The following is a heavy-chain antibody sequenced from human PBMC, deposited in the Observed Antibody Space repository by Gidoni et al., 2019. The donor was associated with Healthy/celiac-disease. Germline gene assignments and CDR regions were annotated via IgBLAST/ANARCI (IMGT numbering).Heavy chain of an antibody. D-gene: IGHD6-19*01. CDR1: GYSFTSYW. CDR3: AMYGGYSSGWYSDYYYGMDV. V-gene: IGHV5-51*01. J-gene: IGHJ6*02. CDR2: IYPGDSDT. Sequence: EVQLVQSGAEVKKPGESLKISCTGSGYSFTSYWIGWVRQMPGKGLEWMGIIYPGDSDTRYSPSFQGQVTISADKSTSTAYLQWSSLKASDTAMYYCAMYGGYSSGWYSDYYYGMDVWGQGTTVTVSS.